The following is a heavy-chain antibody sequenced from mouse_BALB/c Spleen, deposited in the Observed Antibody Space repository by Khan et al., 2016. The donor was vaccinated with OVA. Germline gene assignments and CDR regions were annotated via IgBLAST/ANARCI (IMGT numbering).Heavy chain of an antibody. CDR3: ARHGSSSWFAY. CDR1: GNSFTSYY. D-gene: IGHD1-1*01. Sequence: EVQLQESGPELMKPGASVKISCKASGNSFTSYYIHWVKQSHGKSLEWIGYIDPFNGSTNYNQNFKGKATLTVDKSSSTAYMHLSSLTSEDSAVYYCARHGSSSWFAYWGQGTLVTVSA. CDR2: IDPFNGST. J-gene: IGHJ3*01. V-gene: IGHV1S135*01.